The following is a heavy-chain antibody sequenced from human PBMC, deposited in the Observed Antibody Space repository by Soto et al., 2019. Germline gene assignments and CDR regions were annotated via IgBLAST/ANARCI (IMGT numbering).Heavy chain of an antibody. CDR2: VHPNSGGT. J-gene: IGHJ6*02. CDR1: GYTFSVYH. Sequence: QVHLVQYGAEVKQPGASVKVSCKASGYTFSVYHMHWVRQAPGQGLEWMGWVHPNSGGTNYAQSFEGRVTMTRDTYINTAYMELSRLTSDDTAVYYCAKELQRGMDVWGQGTTVTVSS. CDR3: AKELQRGMDV. V-gene: IGHV1-2*02. D-gene: IGHD4-4*01.